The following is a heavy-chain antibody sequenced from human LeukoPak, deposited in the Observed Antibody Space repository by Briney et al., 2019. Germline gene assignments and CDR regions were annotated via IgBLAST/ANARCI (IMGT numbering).Heavy chain of an antibody. CDR1: GFTVSSNY. V-gene: IGHV3-66*01. D-gene: IGHD3-10*01. CDR3: ARDHYYGSGSYWSD. J-gene: IGHJ4*02. CDR2: IYSGGGK. Sequence: GGSLRLSCGDSGFTVSSNYMSGVRQAPGKGLEWVSVIYSGGGKNYADSVKGRFTISRDNSKNTVYLQMNSLRAEDTAVYYCARDHYYGSGSYWSDWGQGTLVTLSS.